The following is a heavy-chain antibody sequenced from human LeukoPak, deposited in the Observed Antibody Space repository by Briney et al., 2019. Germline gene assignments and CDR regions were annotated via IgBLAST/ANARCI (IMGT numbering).Heavy chain of an antibody. V-gene: IGHV4-34*01. CDR3: GRRILNSGSYFHYYYYMDV. CDR1: GGSFSGYY. J-gene: IGHJ6*03. CDR2: INHSGST. D-gene: IGHD3-10*01. Sequence: SETLSLTCAVYGGSFSGYYWSWIRQPPGKGLEWIGEINHSGSTNYNPSLKSRVTISVDTSKNQFSLKLSSVTATDTAVYYCGRRILNSGSYFHYYYYMDVWGKGTTVTVSS.